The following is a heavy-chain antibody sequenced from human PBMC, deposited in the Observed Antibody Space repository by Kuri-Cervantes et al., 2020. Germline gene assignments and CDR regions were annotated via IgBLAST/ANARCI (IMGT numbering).Heavy chain of an antibody. Sequence: ASVKVSCKASGYTFTSYYMHWVRQAPGQGLEWMGIINPSGGSTSYAQKFQGRVTMTRDTSTSTAYMELRSLRSDDTAVYYCARGSSGWYLGAWFDPWGQGTLVTVSS. CDR2: INPSGGST. D-gene: IGHD6-19*01. V-gene: IGHV1-46*01. CDR3: ARGSSGWYLGAWFDP. J-gene: IGHJ5*02. CDR1: GYTFTSYY.